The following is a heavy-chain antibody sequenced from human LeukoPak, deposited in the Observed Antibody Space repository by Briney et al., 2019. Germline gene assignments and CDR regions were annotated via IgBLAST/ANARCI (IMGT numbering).Heavy chain of an antibody. CDR3: VREGRTTSGDDAFDI. J-gene: IGHJ3*02. Sequence: GGSLRLSCAASGFTFSSYAMSWVRQAPGKGLEWGANIRQDSVYKFFVDSVKGRFSISRDNDKNSLSLQMNSLRAEDTAMYYCVREGRTTSGDDAFDIWGQGTMVTVSS. D-gene: IGHD1-14*01. V-gene: IGHV3-7*01. CDR1: GFTFSSYA. CDR2: IRQDSVYK.